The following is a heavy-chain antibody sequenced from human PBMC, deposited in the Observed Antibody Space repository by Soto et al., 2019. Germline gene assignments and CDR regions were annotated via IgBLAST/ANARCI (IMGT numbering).Heavy chain of an antibody. Sequence: PGGSLILSFAASGFTFSSYAMSWVRQAPGKGLEWVSAISGSGGSTYYADSVKGRFTISRDNSKNTLYLQMNSLRAEDTAVYYCAKGPNSDYYDCSVYHPPYYSGYPGQTPLLTVS. V-gene: IGHV3-23*01. CDR1: GFTFSSYA. D-gene: IGHD3-22*01. J-gene: IGHJ4*02. CDR3: AKGPNSDYYDCSVYHPPYYSGY. CDR2: ISGSGGST.